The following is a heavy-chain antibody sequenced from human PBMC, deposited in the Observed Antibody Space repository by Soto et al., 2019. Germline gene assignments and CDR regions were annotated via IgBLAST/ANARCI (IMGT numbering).Heavy chain of an antibody. D-gene: IGHD6-13*01. Sequence: EVQLVESGGGVVQPGRSLRLSCAASGFTFDDYAMHWVRQVPGKGLEWVSGINWNSGSIGYADSVKGRFAISRDNAKHSLHLQMNSLRAEDTAFYYCVKDESINWYSGHFRHWGQGTLVTVSS. V-gene: IGHV3-9*01. CDR3: VKDESINWYSGHFRH. CDR2: INWNSGSI. CDR1: GFTFDDYA. J-gene: IGHJ1*01.